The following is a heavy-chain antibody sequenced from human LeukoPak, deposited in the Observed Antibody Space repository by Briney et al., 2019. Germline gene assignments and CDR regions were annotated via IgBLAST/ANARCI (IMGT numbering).Heavy chain of an antibody. D-gene: IGHD2-21*02. CDR1: GITFSNYW. V-gene: IGHV3-7*01. J-gene: IGHJ4*02. CDR3: ATDRDNSDWQKRFDS. Sequence: GSPRLSCAASGITFSNYWMNWDRQAPGKGLEWGGHINQDESEINYVDSVRGRFTISRDNAKNSLHLQMNSLRAEDTAVYYCATDRDNSDWQKRFDSWGQGTLVTVSS. CDR2: INQDESEI.